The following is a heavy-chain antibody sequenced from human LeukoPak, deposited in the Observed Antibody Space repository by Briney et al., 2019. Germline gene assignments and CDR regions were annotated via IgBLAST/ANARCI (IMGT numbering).Heavy chain of an antibody. Sequence: GGSLRLSCAASGFTFSSYAMSWVRQAPGEGLEWVSAISGSGGSTYYADSVKGRFTISRDNSKNTLYLQMNSLRAEDTAVYYCAKGDMVRGVIITLFDYWGQGTLVTVSS. CDR3: AKGDMVRGVIITLFDY. CDR1: GFTFSSYA. CDR2: ISGSGGST. V-gene: IGHV3-23*01. D-gene: IGHD3-10*01. J-gene: IGHJ4*02.